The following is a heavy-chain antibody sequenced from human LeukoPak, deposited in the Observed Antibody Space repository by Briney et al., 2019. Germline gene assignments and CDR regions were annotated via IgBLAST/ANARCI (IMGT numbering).Heavy chain of an antibody. D-gene: IGHD6-19*01. CDR2: SFRSGDSR. CDR1: GFTFSGYS. Sequence: GGSLRLSCAASGFTFSGYSMNWVRQAPGKGLEWVSYSFRSGDSRHYADSVKGRFTISRDNSKNTLYLQMNSLRAEDTAVYYCAKARSSGPNSYWGQGTLVTVSS. J-gene: IGHJ4*02. CDR3: AKARSSGPNSY. V-gene: IGHV3-23*01.